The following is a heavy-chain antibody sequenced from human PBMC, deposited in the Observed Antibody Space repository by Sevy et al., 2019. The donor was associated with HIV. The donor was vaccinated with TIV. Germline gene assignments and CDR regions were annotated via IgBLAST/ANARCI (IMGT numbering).Heavy chain of an antibody. D-gene: IGHD3-10*01. V-gene: IGHV3-9*01. CDR3: TKGSMARGVPTYAFDY. Sequence: GGSLRLSCAASGFTFDDYAMHWVRQAPGTGLEWVAGINWNSRTIDYADSVKGRFAVSRDKAKNSLVLPMNSLRPEDTAFYYCTKGSMARGVPTYAFDYWGQGTLVTVSS. CDR2: INWNSRTI. CDR1: GFTFDDYA. J-gene: IGHJ4*02.